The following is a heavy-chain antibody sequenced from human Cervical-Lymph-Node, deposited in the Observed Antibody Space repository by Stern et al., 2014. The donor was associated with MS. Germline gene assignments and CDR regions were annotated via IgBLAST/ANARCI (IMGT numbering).Heavy chain of an antibody. J-gene: IGHJ5*02. D-gene: IGHD4-17*01. Sequence: VQLVESGAEVKKPGSSVKVSCKASGGTFSSYTISWVRQAPGQGLEWMGRIIPILGIANYAQKVQGRVTITADKSTSTAYMELSSLRSEDTAVYYCARERQGDYGENWFDPWGQGTLVTVSS. CDR1: GGTFSSYT. V-gene: IGHV1-69*09. CDR3: ARERQGDYGENWFDP. CDR2: IIPILGIA.